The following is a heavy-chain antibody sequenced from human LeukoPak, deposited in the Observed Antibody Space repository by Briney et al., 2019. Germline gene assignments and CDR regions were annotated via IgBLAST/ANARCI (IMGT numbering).Heavy chain of an antibody. V-gene: IGHV4-59*02. J-gene: IGHJ6*03. CDR1: GGSVSSYY. D-gene: IGHD3-10*01. Sequence: SETLSLTCTVSGGSVSSYYWSWIRQPPGKGLEWIGYIYYSGSTNYNPSLKSRVTISVDTSKNQFSLKLSSVTAADTAVYYCARVRALTRYYYYMDVWGKGTTVTVSS. CDR3: ARVRALTRYYYYMDV. CDR2: IYYSGST.